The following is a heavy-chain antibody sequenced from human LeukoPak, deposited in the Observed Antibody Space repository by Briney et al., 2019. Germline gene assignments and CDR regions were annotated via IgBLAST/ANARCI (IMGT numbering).Heavy chain of an antibody. D-gene: IGHD2-15*01. CDR2: INPSGGNT. CDR3: ARDLGPYCSGGSCCWGAFDI. CDR1: GYTFTNYY. V-gene: IGHV1-46*01. J-gene: IGHJ3*02. Sequence: ASVKVSCKASGYTFTNYYMHWVRQAPGQGHEWMRIINPSGGNTSYAQKFQGRVTITRDTSTSTVYMELGSLRSEDTAVYYCARDLGPYCSGGSCCWGAFDIWGQGTMVTVSS.